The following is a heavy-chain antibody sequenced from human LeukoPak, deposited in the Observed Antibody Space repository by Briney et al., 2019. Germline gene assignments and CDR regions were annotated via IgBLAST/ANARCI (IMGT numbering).Heavy chain of an antibody. J-gene: IGHJ3*02. CDR3: ARVPHRGTIVELPGTILDAFDI. CDR1: GYTFTVTGYY. V-gene: IGHV1-2*02. CDR2: INPNSGGT. Sequence: ASVKVSCKVSGYTFTVTGYYIHWVRRAPGQGLEWMGWINPNSGGTNYAQRFQGRITMTRDTSISTAYMELSSLRSDDTSPYYCARVPHRGTIVELPGTILDAFDIWSQETMVTVSS. D-gene: IGHD1-7*01.